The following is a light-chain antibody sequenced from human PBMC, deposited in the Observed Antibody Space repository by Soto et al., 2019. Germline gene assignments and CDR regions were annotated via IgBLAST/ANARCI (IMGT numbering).Light chain of an antibody. J-gene: IGKJ1*01. CDR1: QGISSY. CDR2: PAS. V-gene: IGKV1-8*01. Sequence: AIQFTQSPSSLSASTGDIVTITCRASQGISSYLAWYQQKPGKAPKLVIYPASTLQSGVPSRFSGSGSGTDFTLTLSCLQSEDFEAYYCQQYYSYPRTFGQGTKVDIK. CDR3: QQYYSYPRT.